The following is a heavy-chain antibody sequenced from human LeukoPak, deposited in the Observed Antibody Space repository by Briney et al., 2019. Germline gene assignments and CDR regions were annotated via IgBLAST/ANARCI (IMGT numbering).Heavy chain of an antibody. CDR2: INHSGST. CDR3: AREMWSAAATTYDWFDP. V-gene: IGHV4-34*01. CDR1: GGSFSGYY. J-gene: IGHJ5*02. Sequence: SETLSLTCAVYGGSFSGYYWSWIRQPPGKGLEWIGEINHSGSTNYNPSLKSRVTISVDTSKNQFSLKLSSVTAADTAVYYCAREMWSAAATTYDWFDPWGQGTLVTVSS. D-gene: IGHD6-13*01.